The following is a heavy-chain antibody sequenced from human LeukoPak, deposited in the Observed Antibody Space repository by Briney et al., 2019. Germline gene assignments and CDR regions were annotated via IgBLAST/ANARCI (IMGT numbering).Heavy chain of an antibody. CDR3: ARASILTGYYDY. Sequence: GGSLRLSCAASGFTFSSYAMSWVRQAPGKGLEWVSAISGSGGSTYYADSVKGRFTISRDNAKNSLYLQMNSLRAEDTAVYYCARASILTGYYDYWGQGTLVTVSS. V-gene: IGHV3-23*01. CDR1: GFTFSSYA. CDR2: ISGSGGST. J-gene: IGHJ4*02. D-gene: IGHD3-9*01.